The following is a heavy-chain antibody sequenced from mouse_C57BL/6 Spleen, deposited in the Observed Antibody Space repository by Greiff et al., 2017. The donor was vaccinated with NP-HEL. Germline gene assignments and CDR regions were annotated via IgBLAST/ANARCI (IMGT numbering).Heavy chain of an antibody. V-gene: IGHV1-64*01. J-gene: IGHJ4*01. Sequence: VKLQQPGAELVKPGASVKLSCKASGYTFTSYWMHWVKQRPGQGLEWIGMIHPNSGSTNYNEKFKSKATLTVDKSSSTAYMQLSSLTSEDSAVYYCARGSNYNYYAMDYWGQGTSVTVSS. CDR1: GYTFTSYW. D-gene: IGHD2-5*01. CDR2: IHPNSGST. CDR3: ARGSNYNYYAMDY.